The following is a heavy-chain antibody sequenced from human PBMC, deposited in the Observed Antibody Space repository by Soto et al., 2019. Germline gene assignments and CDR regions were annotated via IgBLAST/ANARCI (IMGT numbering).Heavy chain of an antibody. Sequence: PSETLSLTCTVSGGSISSGGYYWSWIRQHPGKGLEWIGYIYYSGSTYYNPSLRSRVTISVDTSKNQFSLKLSSVTAADTAVYYCARVSDIVVVPAKYYFDYWGQGTLVTVSS. D-gene: IGHD2-2*01. J-gene: IGHJ4*02. CDR1: GGSISSGGYY. V-gene: IGHV4-31*03. CDR2: IYYSGST. CDR3: ARVSDIVVVPAKYYFDY.